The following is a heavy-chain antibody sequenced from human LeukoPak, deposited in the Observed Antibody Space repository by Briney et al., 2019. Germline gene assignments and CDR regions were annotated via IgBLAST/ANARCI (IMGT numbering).Heavy chain of an antibody. V-gene: IGHV3-74*01. CDR1: GFTFTNHW. D-gene: IGHD6-13*01. CDR2: INNDGSDA. J-gene: IGHJ4*02. Sequence: PGGSLRLSCEASGFTFTNHWMHWVRQPPGKGLVWVSRINNDGSDAVHADSVKGRFTISRDNAKNTLYLQMNSLRAEDTAVYYCARVSSSSWWALDYWGQGTLVTVSS. CDR3: ARVSSSSWWALDY.